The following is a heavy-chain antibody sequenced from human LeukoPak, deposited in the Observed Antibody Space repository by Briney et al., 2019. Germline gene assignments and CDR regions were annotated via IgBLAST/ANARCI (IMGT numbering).Heavy chain of an antibody. D-gene: IGHD2-2*01. J-gene: IGHJ4*02. Sequence: ASVKVSCKASGYTFTSYGISWVRQAPGQGLEWMGRISAYNGNTNYAQKFQGRVTITADKSTSTAYMELSSLRSEDTAVYYCARENREYQLLSPEVNFDYWGQGTLVTVSS. V-gene: IGHV1-18*01. CDR2: ISAYNGNT. CDR1: GYTFTSYG. CDR3: ARENREYQLLSPEVNFDY.